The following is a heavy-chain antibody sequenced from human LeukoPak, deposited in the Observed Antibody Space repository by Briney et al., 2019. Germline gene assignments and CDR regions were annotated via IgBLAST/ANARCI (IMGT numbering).Heavy chain of an antibody. V-gene: IGHV1-8*01. CDR2: MNPNSGNT. D-gene: IGHD6-19*01. J-gene: IGHJ6*03. CDR3: ARGHSSSGCYEAYYYYYMDV. CDR1: GFTFTSYD. Sequence: GASVKVTCKASGFTFTSYDINWVRHATGQGLEWMGWMNPNSGNTGYAQKFQGRVTITRNTSIHTAYMELSSLRSEDTAVYYCARGHSSSGCYEAYYYYYMDVWGKGTTLSVPS.